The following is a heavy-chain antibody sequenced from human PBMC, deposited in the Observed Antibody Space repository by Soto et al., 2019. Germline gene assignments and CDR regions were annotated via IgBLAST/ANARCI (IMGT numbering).Heavy chain of an antibody. CDR3: ANWVNICSYSFFDY. CDR1: GFTFSSYA. Sequence: EVQLLESGGGLVQPGGCLRLSCAASGFTFSSYAMSWVRQAPGKGLEWVSASSGSGGSTYYAASVKGRFTICKDKSNNTLYLHMNSLRPDDTAVYYCANWVNICSYSFFDYWGQGTLVTFSS. D-gene: IGHD2-15*01. CDR2: SSGSGGST. J-gene: IGHJ4*02. V-gene: IGHV3-23*01.